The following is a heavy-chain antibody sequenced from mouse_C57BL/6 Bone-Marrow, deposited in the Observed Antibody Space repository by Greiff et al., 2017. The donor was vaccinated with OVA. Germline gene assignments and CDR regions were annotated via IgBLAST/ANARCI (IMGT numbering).Heavy chain of an antibody. Sequence: QVQLQQPGAELVMPGASVKLSCKASGYTFTSYWMHWVKQRPGQGLEWIGEIDPSDSYTNYNQKFKGKATLTVDTSSSTAYMQLSSLTSEDSAVYYCARPGTGAMDYWGQGTSVTVSS. J-gene: IGHJ4*01. D-gene: IGHD4-1*01. CDR2: IDPSDSYT. CDR1: GYTFTSYW. CDR3: ARPGTGAMDY. V-gene: IGHV1-69*01.